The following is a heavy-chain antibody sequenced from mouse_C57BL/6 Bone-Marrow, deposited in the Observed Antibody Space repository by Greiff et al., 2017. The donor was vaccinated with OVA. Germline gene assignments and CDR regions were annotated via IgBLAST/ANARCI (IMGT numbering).Heavy chain of an antibody. J-gene: IGHJ2*01. D-gene: IGHD2-5*01. CDR2: IYPGDGDT. CDR3: ARRGYSNYCYYFDY. CDR1: GYAFSSSW. Sequence: QVQLKESGPELVKPGASVKISCKASGYAFSSSWMNWVKQRPGKGLEWIGRIYPGDGDTNYNGKFKGKATLTADKSSSTAYMQLSSLTSEDSAVYFCARRGYSNYCYYFDYWGQGTTLTVSS. V-gene: IGHV1-82*01.